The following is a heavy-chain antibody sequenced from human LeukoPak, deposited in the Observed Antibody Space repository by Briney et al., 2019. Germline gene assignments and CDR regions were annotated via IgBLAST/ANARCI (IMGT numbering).Heavy chain of an antibody. V-gene: IGHV3-9*01. CDR1: GFTFDDYA. D-gene: IGHD2-2*01. CDR3: AKDTHYCGSRSCSYYLDY. CDR2: ICWNIGSI. J-gene: IGHJ4*02. Sequence: PVGCLRLSCAASGFTFDDYAMQWVRDAPGEGLEWVSGICWNIGSIDYADCVKGRFTISRDNAKNSLYLQMNSLTTEDTALYYCAKDTHYCGSRSCSYYLDYWGQGTLVTVSS.